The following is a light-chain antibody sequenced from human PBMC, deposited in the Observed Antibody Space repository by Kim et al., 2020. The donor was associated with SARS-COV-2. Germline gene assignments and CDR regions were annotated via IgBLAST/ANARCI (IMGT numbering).Light chain of an antibody. CDR1: KLGDKY. J-gene: IGLJ2*01. CDR2: QDS. CDR3: QAWDSSTAV. Sequence: VSPGQTASITCSGDKLGDKYACWYQQKPGQSPVLVIYQDSKRPAGIPERFSGSNSGNTATLTISGTQAMDEADYYCQAWDSSTAVFGGGTQLTVL. V-gene: IGLV3-1*01.